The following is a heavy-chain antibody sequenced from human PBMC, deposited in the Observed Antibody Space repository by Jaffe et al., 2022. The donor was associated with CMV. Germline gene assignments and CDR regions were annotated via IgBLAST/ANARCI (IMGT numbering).Heavy chain of an antibody. D-gene: IGHD2-2*01. CDR2: IGSRGYVS. Sequence: QVQLVESGGGLVKPGGSLRLSCAASGFSFSDYYMGWVRQAPGKGLEWIAYIGSRGYVSYYAGSVEGRFTISRDNAKNSLFLQMNSLRAEDTAVYYCAREDVEMPDKNPNFDSWGQGTLVTVSS. J-gene: IGHJ4*02. V-gene: IGHV3-11*01. CDR3: AREDVEMPDKNPNFDS. CDR1: GFSFSDYY.